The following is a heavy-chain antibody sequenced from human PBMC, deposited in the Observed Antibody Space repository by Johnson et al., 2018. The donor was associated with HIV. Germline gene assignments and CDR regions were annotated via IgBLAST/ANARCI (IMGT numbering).Heavy chain of an antibody. V-gene: IGHV3-30-3*01. CDR2: ISYDGSNK. J-gene: IGHJ3*01. CDR3: ASGDDDGF. Sequence: QVQLVESGGGLVQPGGSLRLSCAASGFTVSSNYMSWVRQAPGKGLEWVAVISYDGSNKFYADSVKGRLTISRDNSKNTLFLQMNSLRAEDTAVYYCASGDDDGFWGQGTKVTVSS. D-gene: IGHD5-12*01. CDR1: GFTVSSNY.